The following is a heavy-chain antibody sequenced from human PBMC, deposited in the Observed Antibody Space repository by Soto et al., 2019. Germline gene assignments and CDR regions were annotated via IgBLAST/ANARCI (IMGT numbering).Heavy chain of an antibody. CDR3: ARSPDSSGYYPRRYYYGMDV. Sequence: QVQLQESGPGLVKPSGTLSLTCAVSGGSISSSYWWTWVRQPPGKGLEWIGEIYHSGNTNYNPSLTSRVTISVDKSKNQFSLKLTSVTAADTAVYYCARSPDSSGYYPRRYYYGMDVWGQGTTVTVSS. CDR1: GGSISSSYW. CDR2: IYHSGNT. V-gene: IGHV4-4*02. D-gene: IGHD3-22*01. J-gene: IGHJ6*02.